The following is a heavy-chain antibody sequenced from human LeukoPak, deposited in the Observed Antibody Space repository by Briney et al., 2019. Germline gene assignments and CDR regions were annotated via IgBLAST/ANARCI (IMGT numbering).Heavy chain of an antibody. CDR3: ARDHRVAGATGSSDY. CDR1: GFTFSSYG. Sequence: PGGSLRLSCAASGFTFSSYGMHWVRQAPGKGLEWVANIKQDGSEKHYVDSVKGRFTISRDNAKNSLYLQMNSLRAEDTAVYYCARDHRVAGATGSSDYWGQGTLVTVSS. D-gene: IGHD1-26*01. J-gene: IGHJ4*02. CDR2: IKQDGSEK. V-gene: IGHV3-7*01.